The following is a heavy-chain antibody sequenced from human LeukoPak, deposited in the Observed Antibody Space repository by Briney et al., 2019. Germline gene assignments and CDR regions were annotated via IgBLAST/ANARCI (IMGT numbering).Heavy chain of an antibody. Sequence: GGSLRLSCAASGFTFSSHWMHWVRQAPGKGLEWVAVIWYDGSNKYYADSVKGRFTISRDNSKNTLYLQMNSLRAEDTAVYYCAKQWYDSRGFFDCWGQGTLVTVSS. CDR2: IWYDGSNK. CDR3: AKQWYDSRGFFDC. D-gene: IGHD3-22*01. V-gene: IGHV3-33*06. CDR1: GFTFSSHW. J-gene: IGHJ4*02.